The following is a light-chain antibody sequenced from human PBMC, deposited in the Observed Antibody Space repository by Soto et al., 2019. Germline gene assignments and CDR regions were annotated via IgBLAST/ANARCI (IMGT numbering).Light chain of an antibody. V-gene: IGLV2-14*01. CDR2: DVS. Sequence: QSALTQPASVSGSPGQSITISCTGTSSDVGGYNYVSWYQQHPGKAPKLMIYDVSNRPSWVSNRCSGSKSGNTASLTISGLQAEYEDDYYCSSYTSSSTYVVLGGGTKLTVL. J-gene: IGLJ2*01. CDR1: SSDVGGYNY. CDR3: SSYTSSSTYVV.